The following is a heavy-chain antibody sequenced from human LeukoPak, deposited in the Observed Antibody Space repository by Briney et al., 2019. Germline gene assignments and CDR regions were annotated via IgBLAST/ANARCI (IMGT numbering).Heavy chain of an antibody. D-gene: IGHD2-2*02. CDR3: ATLRSSGYCSSTSCYTHYYYYYMDV. CDR2: IYYSGST. Sequence: PSETLSLTCTVSGGSISSSSYYWGWIRQPPGKGLEWIGSIYYSGSTYYNPSLKSRVTISVDTSKNQFSLKLSSVTAADTAVYYCATLRSSGYCSSTSCYTHYYYYYMDVWGKGTTVTVSS. V-gene: IGHV4-39*01. CDR1: GGSISSSSYY. J-gene: IGHJ6*03.